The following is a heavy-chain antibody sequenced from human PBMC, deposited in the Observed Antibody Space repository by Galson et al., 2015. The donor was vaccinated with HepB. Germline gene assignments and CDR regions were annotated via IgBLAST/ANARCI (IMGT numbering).Heavy chain of an antibody. CDR1: GFTFSSNW. V-gene: IGHV3-30*03. J-gene: IGHJ4*02. Sequence: SLRLSCAASGFTFSSNWMHWVRQAPGKGLEWLTLISKTGSPHYAESIRGRFFVARDDSRNTLYLQMNNVRLDDTAVYYCARDRDCSKSVYNMLPYWGQGTLVTVSS. D-gene: IGHD3-10*02. CDR3: ARDRDCSKSVYNMLPY. CDR2: ISKTGSP.